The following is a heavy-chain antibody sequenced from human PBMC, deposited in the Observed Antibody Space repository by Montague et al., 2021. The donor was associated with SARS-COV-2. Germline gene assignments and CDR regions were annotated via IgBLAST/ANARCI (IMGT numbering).Heavy chain of an antibody. D-gene: IGHD3-16*02. V-gene: IGHV4-39*01. Sequence: SETLSLTCSVSGGSFSSSSYYWGWIRQPPGKGPEWIGSIYYSGSTKYXXXLKTRVTMSVDTSKKQFSLRLTSVTAADTAVYYCARHQTYYDEVWETRRYTPDYWGQGTLVTVSS. CDR2: IYYSGST. CDR3: ARHQTYYDEVWETRRYTPDY. CDR1: GGSFSSSSYY. J-gene: IGHJ4*02.